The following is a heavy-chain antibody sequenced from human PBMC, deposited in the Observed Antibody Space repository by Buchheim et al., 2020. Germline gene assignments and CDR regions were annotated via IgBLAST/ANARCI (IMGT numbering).Heavy chain of an antibody. CDR2: FGSSGSTI. CDR1: GFILSAYE. Sequence: EVQLVESGGGLVRPGGSLRLSCAASGFILSAYEMTWVRQAPGKGPEWVSSFGSSGSTISSAAYVKGRFNISRDNAKNSLYLPMSSLRAEDTAVYYCARAIIAASFDYWGQGTL. V-gene: IGHV3-48*03. J-gene: IGHJ4*02. D-gene: IGHD6-25*01. CDR3: ARAIIAASFDY.